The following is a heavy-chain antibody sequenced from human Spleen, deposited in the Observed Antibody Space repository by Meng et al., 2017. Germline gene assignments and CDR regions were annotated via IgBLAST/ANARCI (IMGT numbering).Heavy chain of an antibody. CDR1: GFTFSDYY. V-gene: IGHV3-11*01. CDR3: VRSDVDDYGFFDY. CDR2: ISSNGRTI. Sequence: GESLKISCAASGFTFSDYYMNWIRQAPGKGLEWVSYISSNGRTIFYADSVKGRFTISRDNAKNSLYLQMNSLRVEDTAVYYCVRSDVDDYGFFDYWGQGTLVTVSS. D-gene: IGHD4-17*01. J-gene: IGHJ4*01.